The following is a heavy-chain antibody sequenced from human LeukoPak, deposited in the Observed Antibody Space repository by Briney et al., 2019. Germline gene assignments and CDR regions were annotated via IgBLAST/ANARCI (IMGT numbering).Heavy chain of an antibody. J-gene: IGHJ3*02. CDR1: GGTFSSYA. V-gene: IGHV1-69*04. Sequence: SSVKVSCKASGGTFSSYAISWVRQAPGQGLEWMGRIIPILGIANYAQKFQSTVTITADTSTSTAYMELSSLRSEDTAVYYCARDMGDDAFDIWGQGTMVTVSS. CDR3: ARDMGDDAFDI. CDR2: IIPILGIA. D-gene: IGHD2-21*01.